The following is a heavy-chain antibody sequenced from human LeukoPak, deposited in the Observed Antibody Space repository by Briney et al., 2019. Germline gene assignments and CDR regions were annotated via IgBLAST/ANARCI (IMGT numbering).Heavy chain of an antibody. CDR3: ARADYYDSSGYFQYGMDV. Sequence: KPSETLSLTCTVSGGSISSYYWSWIRQPPGKGLEWIGYIYYSGSTNYNPSLKSRVTISVDTSKNQFSPKLSSVTAADTAVYYCARADYYDSSGYFQYGMDVWGQGTTVTVSS. J-gene: IGHJ6*02. CDR2: IYYSGST. CDR1: GGSISSYY. D-gene: IGHD3-22*01. V-gene: IGHV4-59*01.